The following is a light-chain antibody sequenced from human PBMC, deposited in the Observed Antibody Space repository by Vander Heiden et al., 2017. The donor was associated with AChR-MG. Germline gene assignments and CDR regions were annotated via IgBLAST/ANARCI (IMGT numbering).Light chain of an antibody. CDR3: QSYDSSLSAWV. Sequence: QSVLTQPPSVSGAPGQRVTISCTGSSSKIGAGYGVLRDQQLPGPAPKLLIYGNSKRPSGVPDRFSGSKSGTSASLAITGLQAEDEADYYCQSYDSSLSAWVFGGGTKLTVL. J-gene: IGLJ3*02. CDR1: SSKIGAGYG. CDR2: GNS. V-gene: IGLV1-40*01.